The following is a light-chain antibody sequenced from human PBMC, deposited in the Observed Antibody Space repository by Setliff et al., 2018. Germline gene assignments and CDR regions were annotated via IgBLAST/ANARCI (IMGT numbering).Light chain of an antibody. J-gene: IGLJ2*01. Sequence: QSVLTQPPSASGTPGQTVTISCSGGRSNVGPNTVDWYQQLPGTAPKLLVFANSQRPSGVPDRFSGSSSGTSATLDITGLQTGDEADYYCGTWNYNAVVFGGGTKVTVL. CDR3: GTWNYNAVV. V-gene: IGLV1-44*01. CDR1: RSNVGPNT. CDR2: ANS.